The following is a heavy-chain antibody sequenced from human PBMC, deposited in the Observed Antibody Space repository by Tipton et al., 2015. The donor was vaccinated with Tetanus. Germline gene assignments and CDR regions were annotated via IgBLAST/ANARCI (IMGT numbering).Heavy chain of an antibody. CDR2: VYYTGDT. CDR3: ARDNGDYGYYFDY. Sequence: GLVKPSETLSLTCTVSGDSVSGYYWSWIRQPPGKGLEWVGYVYYTGDTNYNPSLKSRVTISMDRSENQISLKMTSVTAADTAVYYCARDNGDYGYYFDYWSQGTLVTVSS. V-gene: IGHV4-59*02. D-gene: IGHD4-17*01. J-gene: IGHJ4*02. CDR1: GDSVSGYY.